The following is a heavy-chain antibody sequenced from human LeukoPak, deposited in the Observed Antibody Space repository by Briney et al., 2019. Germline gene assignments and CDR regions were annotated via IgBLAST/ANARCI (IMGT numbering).Heavy chain of an antibody. CDR3: ALTSSSWLDDAFDI. V-gene: IGHV3-30*03. Sequence: GTSLRLSCAASGFTFSTYGMHWVRQAPGKGLEWVALITYDGYYKYYSDSVKGRFTISSDTSKNSLYLQMNSLRAEDTAVYYCALTSSSWLDDAFDIWGQGTMVTVSS. D-gene: IGHD6-13*01. CDR1: GFTFSTYG. J-gene: IGHJ3*02. CDR2: ITYDGYYK.